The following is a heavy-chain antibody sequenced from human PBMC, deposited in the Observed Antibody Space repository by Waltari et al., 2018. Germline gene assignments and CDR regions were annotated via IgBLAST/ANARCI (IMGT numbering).Heavy chain of an antibody. CDR3: AREVKFGDYVDY. CDR2: INPNSGGT. Sequence: QVQLVQSGAEVKKPGASVTVSCKASGYTFTGYYMPWVRQAPGQGLEWMGRINPNSGGTNYAQKFQGRVTMTRDTSISTAYMELSRLRSDDTAVYYCAREVKFGDYVDYWGQGTLVTVSS. D-gene: IGHD3-10*01. CDR1: GYTFTGYY. J-gene: IGHJ4*02. V-gene: IGHV1-2*06.